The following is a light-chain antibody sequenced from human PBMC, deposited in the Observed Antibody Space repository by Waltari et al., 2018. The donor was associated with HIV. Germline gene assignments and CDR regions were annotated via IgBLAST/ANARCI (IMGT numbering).Light chain of an antibody. CDR3: SSYAGCDIRVV. V-gene: IGLV2-8*01. J-gene: IGLJ2*01. Sequence: ALTQPPSASGSPGQSVTISCTGGDSDIGSTNFVSWYQQHPGKASKLMLYEVNKRPSGVSHRFSGAKSGSVASLTVSGLQADDEADYYCSSYAGCDIRVVFGGGTKLTVL. CDR2: EVN. CDR1: DSDIGSTNF.